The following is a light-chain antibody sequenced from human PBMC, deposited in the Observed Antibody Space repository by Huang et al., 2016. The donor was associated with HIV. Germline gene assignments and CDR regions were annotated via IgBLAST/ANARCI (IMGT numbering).Light chain of an antibody. Sequence: EIVLTQSPATLSLSPGVSATLSCRASQSVSRHLAWYQHKPGQAPRLLIYGATNRAAGIPARFSGSGSGTDFALSISSLEPEDFAVYYGQQRDNWPPMYTFGQGTKLEIK. CDR2: GAT. V-gene: IGKV3-11*01. CDR3: QQRDNWPPMYT. CDR1: QSVSRH. J-gene: IGKJ2*01.